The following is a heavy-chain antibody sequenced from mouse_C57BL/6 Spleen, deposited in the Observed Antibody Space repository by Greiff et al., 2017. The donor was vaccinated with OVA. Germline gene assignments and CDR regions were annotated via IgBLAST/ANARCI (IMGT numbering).Heavy chain of an antibody. V-gene: IGHV14-2*01. CDR3: ARWPGDY. CDR2: INPENGDT. J-gene: IGHJ4*01. CDR1: GFNFTDYY. Sequence: VQLQQSGAELVKPGASVKLSCTASGFNFTDYYMNWVKQRPGQGLEWIGRINPENGDTNYAPKFQGKATITADTSSNTAYLQLSSLTSEDTAVYYCARWPGDYWGQGTSVTVSS.